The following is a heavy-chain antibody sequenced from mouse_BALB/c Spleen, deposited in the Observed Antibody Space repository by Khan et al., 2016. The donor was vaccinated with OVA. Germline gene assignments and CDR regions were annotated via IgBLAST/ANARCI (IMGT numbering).Heavy chain of an antibody. Sequence: QIQLVQSGPELKKPGETVKISCKASGYTFTKYGMNWVKQAPGKGLKWMVWINTYTGESTYVDDFKGRFAFSLETSASTAYLQINNLKDEDSATYFCARPPYFSYVMDSWGQGTSVTVSS. CDR1: GYTFTKYG. J-gene: IGHJ4*01. CDR2: INTYTGES. V-gene: IGHV9-3-1*01. CDR3: ARPPYFSYVMDS.